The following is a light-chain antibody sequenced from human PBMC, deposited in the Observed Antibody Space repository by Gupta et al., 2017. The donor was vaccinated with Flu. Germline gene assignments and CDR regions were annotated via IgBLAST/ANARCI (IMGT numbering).Light chain of an antibody. CDR3: SSYTSGSTLVVA. Sequence: QSALTQPASVSGSLGQSITISCTGTTSDVGGYNSVSWYQQRPGTAPKLTIYGVSNRPSGISNRFSGSKSGNTASLTISGLQAEDEADYYCSSYTSGSTLVVAFGGGTKLTVL. CDR1: TSDVGGYNS. V-gene: IGLV2-14*01. CDR2: GVS. J-gene: IGLJ2*01.